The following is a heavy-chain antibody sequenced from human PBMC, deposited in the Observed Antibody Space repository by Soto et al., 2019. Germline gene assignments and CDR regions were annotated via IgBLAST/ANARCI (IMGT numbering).Heavy chain of an antibody. D-gene: IGHD1-1*01. Sequence: QVQLVQSGAEVKKPGTSVKVSCKAAGYTFTSYDINWVRQATGQGLEWMGWMNPNSGNTGYAQKFRGRVTMTRNTSISTAYMELSSLRSEDTAVYYCARERTGTTSMDVWGQGTTVTVSS. CDR2: MNPNSGNT. CDR3: ARERTGTTSMDV. V-gene: IGHV1-8*01. J-gene: IGHJ6*02. CDR1: GYTFTSYD.